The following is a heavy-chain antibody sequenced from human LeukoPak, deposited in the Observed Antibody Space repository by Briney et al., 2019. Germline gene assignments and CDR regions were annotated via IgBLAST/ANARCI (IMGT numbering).Heavy chain of an antibody. Sequence: GGSLRLSCAASGFTFSSYSMNWVRQAPGKGLEWVSSISSSSGYIYYADSVKGRFTISRDNAKNSLYLQMNSLRAEDTAVYYCARGFSGTADYWGQGTLVTVSS. CDR2: ISSSSGYI. J-gene: IGHJ4*02. V-gene: IGHV3-21*01. CDR3: ARGFSGTADY. D-gene: IGHD1-1*01. CDR1: GFTFSSYS.